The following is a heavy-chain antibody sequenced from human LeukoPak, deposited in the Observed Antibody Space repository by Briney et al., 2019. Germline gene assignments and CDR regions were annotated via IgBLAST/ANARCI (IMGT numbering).Heavy chain of an antibody. CDR3: ARGNTVRGVILDY. V-gene: IGHV4-31*03. CDR1: GGSVSSGGSY. Sequence: KPSETLSLTCTVSGGSVSSGGSYWSWIRQHPGKGLEWIGYIYYSGSTYYNPSLKSRITISVDTSKNQFSLKLSSVTAADTAMYYCARGNTVRGVILDYWGQGTLVTVSS. J-gene: IGHJ4*02. CDR2: IYYSGST. D-gene: IGHD3-10*01.